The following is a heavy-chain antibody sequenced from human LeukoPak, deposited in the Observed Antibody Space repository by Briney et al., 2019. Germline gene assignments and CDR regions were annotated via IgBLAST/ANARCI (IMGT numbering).Heavy chain of an antibody. V-gene: IGHV3-33*01. J-gene: IGHJ4*02. D-gene: IGHD2-2*01. CDR1: GFTFSSYG. CDR2: IWYDGSNT. Sequence: SGGSLRLSCAASGFTFSSYGMHWVRQASGKGLEWVAVIWYDGSNTYYADSVKGRFTISRDNSKNTLYVQMNSLRVEDTAVYCCARDRFCSTTSCYPGFFDYWGQGTLVTVSS. CDR3: ARDRFCSTTSCYPGFFDY.